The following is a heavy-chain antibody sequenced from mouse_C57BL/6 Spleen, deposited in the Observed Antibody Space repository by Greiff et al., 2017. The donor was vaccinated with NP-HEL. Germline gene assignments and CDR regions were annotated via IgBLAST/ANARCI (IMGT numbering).Heavy chain of an antibody. J-gene: IGHJ4*01. CDR3: ARYDYSNYEGAMDY. CDR2: IHPNSGST. CDR1: GYTFTSYW. D-gene: IGHD2-5*01. V-gene: IGHV1-64*01. Sequence: VQLQQPGAELVKPGASVKLSCKASGYTFTSYWMHWVKQRPGQGLEWIGMIHPNSGSTNYNEKFKSKATLTVDKSSSTAYMQLSSLTSEDSAVYYCARYDYSNYEGAMDYWGQGTSVTVSS.